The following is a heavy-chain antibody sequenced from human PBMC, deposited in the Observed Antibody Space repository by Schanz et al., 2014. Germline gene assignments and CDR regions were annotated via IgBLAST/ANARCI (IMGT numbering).Heavy chain of an antibody. J-gene: IGHJ4*02. CDR1: EFTFSSYG. CDR3: ASPSGYSDYGTYFDF. Sequence: VQLVESGGGLVKPGGSLRLSCEASEFTFSSYGMHWVRQAPGKGLEWVAVIWYDENNKYYADSVKGRFTMSRDNSKNTLYLQMNSLRTEDTAVYYCASPSGYSDYGTYFDFWGQGTLVTVSS. CDR2: IWYDENNK. V-gene: IGHV3-33*08. D-gene: IGHD5-12*01.